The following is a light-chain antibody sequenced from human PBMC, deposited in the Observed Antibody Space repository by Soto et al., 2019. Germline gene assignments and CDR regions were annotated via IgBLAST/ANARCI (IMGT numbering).Light chain of an antibody. Sequence: QSVLTQPPSASGTPGQRVTISCSGSSSNIGGNYVYWYQQLPGTAPKLLIYRNYQRPSGVPDRFSGSKSGTSASLAIGGLRSEDEADYYCAAWDDSLSGVVFGGGTKLTVL. V-gene: IGLV1-47*01. J-gene: IGLJ2*01. CDR2: RNY. CDR3: AAWDDSLSGVV. CDR1: SSNIGGNY.